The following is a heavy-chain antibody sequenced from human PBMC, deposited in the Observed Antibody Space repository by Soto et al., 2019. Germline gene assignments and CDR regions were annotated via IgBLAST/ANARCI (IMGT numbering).Heavy chain of an antibody. CDR1: GVMFHNYT. D-gene: IGHD1-26*01. J-gene: IGHJ4*02. V-gene: IGHV3-64D*06. CDR2: IDKDGIRT. Sequence: PXGSLILSCSASGVMFHNYTMHWFRQAPGKGLEYVSTIDKDGIRTYYADSVKGRFTISRDNPKSTLYLEMRNLRLEDTAVYYCVKYSKPVGWGQGALVTVSS. CDR3: VKYSKPVG.